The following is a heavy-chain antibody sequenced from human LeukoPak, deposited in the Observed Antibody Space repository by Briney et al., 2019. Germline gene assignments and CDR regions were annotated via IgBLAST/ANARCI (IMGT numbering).Heavy chain of an antibody. CDR3: ARRWLQLIDY. D-gene: IGHD5-24*01. V-gene: IGHV4-39*01. Sequence: PSETLSLTCTVSGGSISSSSYYWGWIRQPPGKGLEWIGSIYYSGSTYYNPSLKSRVTISVDTSKNQSSLKLSSVTAADTAVYYCARRWLQLIDYWGQGTLVTVSS. CDR1: GGSISSSSYY. CDR2: IYYSGST. J-gene: IGHJ4*02.